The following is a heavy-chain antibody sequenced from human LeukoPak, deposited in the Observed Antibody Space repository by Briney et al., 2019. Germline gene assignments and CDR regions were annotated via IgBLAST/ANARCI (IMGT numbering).Heavy chain of an antibody. D-gene: IGHD2-15*01. CDR1: GGSISSYY. CDR3: ARLGVVAGDPYYFDY. V-gene: IGHV4-59*08. CDR2: IYYSGST. J-gene: IGHJ4*02. Sequence: PSETLSLTCTVSGGSISSYYWNWVRQPPGQGLEWIGYIYYSGSTNYNPSLKSRVTISVDTSKNQFSLKLSSVTAADTAVYYCARLGVVAGDPYYFDYWGQGTLVTVSS.